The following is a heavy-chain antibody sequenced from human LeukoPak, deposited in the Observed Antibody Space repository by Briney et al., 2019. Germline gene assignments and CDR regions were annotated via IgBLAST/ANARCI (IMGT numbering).Heavy chain of an antibody. V-gene: IGHV3-43D*03. CDR1: GFTFDDYG. Sequence: GGTLRLSCAASGFTFDDYGMSWVRQAPGKGLEWVSLISWDGGSTYYADSVKGRFTISRDNSKNSLYLQMNSLRAEDTALYYCAKDLHYYGSGSYYPAFDYWGQGTLVTVSS. D-gene: IGHD3-10*01. CDR3: AKDLHYYGSGSYYPAFDY. J-gene: IGHJ4*02. CDR2: ISWDGGST.